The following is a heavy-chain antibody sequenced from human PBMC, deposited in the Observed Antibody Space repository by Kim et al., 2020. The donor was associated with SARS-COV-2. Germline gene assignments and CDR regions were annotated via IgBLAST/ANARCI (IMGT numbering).Heavy chain of an antibody. D-gene: IGHD2-2*01. J-gene: IGHJ6*03. V-gene: IGHV3-21*01. Sequence: TDSGRGRFTISRDNAKNSLFLQLSGLSPEDTAVYYCARAMPVFSPFNREVWGRGTTVTVSS. CDR3: ARAMPVFSPFNREV.